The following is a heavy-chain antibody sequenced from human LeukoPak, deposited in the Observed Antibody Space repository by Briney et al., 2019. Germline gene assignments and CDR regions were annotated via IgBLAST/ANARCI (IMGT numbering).Heavy chain of an antibody. D-gene: IGHD3-9*01. J-gene: IGHJ3*02. CDR2: INHSGST. CDR3: ARFLVRRYYDTLTGYRSDAFDI. CDR1: GGSFSGYY. Sequence: PSETLSLTCAVYGGSFSGYYWSWIRQPPGKGLEWIGEINHSGSTNYNPSLKSRVTISVDTSKNQFSLKLSSVTAADTAVYYCARFLVRRYYDTLTGYRSDAFDIWGQGTMVTVSS. V-gene: IGHV4-34*01.